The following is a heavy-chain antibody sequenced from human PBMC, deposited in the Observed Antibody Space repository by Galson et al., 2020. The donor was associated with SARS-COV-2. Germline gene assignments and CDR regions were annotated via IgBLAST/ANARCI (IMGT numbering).Heavy chain of an antibody. Sequence: SQTLSLTCTVSNYSISSHCYWGWVRQSPGRGLEWIGNIHFSGNTHYNPSLKSRVTISVDTSKNQFSLKLTSVTAADTAVYYCARYQLLFPFDYWGRGALVTVSS. CDR2: IHFSGNT. CDR3: ARYQLLFPFDY. V-gene: IGHV4-38-2*02. J-gene: IGHJ4*02. D-gene: IGHD1-7*01. CDR1: NYSISSHCY.